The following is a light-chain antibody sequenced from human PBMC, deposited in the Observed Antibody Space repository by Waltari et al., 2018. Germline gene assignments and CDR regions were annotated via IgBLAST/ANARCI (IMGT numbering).Light chain of an antibody. V-gene: IGKV1D-16*01. CDR3: QQYNSYPYT. CDR1: QGISSW. J-gene: IGKJ2*01. CDR2: AAS. Sequence: DIQMTQSPSSLSASVGDRVTITCRASQGISSWLAWYQQEPEKAPKALIYAASSWQSGVPSRFSGRGSATDFTLTISSLQPEYFATYYCQQYNSYPYTFGQGTKLEIK.